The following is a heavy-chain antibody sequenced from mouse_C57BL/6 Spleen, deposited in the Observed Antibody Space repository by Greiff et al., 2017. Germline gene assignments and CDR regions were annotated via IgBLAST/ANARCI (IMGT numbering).Heavy chain of an antibody. CDR2: IHPNSGST. CDR1: GYTFTSYW. V-gene: IGHV1-64*01. CDR3: AREGTTVEMDY. Sequence: QVQLQQPGAELVKPGASVKLSCKASGYTFTSYWMHWVKQRPGQGLEWIGMIHPNSGSTNYNEKFKSKATLTVDKSSSTAYMQLSSLTSEDSAFYYCAREGTTVEMDYWGQGTSVTVSS. J-gene: IGHJ4*01. D-gene: IGHD1-1*01.